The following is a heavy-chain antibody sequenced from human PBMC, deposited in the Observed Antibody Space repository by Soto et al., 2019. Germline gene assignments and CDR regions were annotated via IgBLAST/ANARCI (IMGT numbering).Heavy chain of an antibody. V-gene: IGHV3-15*01. CDR3: TTGRLAGDAFDI. D-gene: IGHD6-25*01. Sequence: GGSLRFSCAASGFTFSNAWMSWVRQAPGKGLEWVGRIKSKTDGGTTDYAAPVKGRFTISRDDSKNTLYLQMNSLKTEDTAVYYCTTGRLAGDAFDIWGQGTMVTVSS. CDR1: GFTFSNAW. J-gene: IGHJ3*02. CDR2: IKSKTDGGTT.